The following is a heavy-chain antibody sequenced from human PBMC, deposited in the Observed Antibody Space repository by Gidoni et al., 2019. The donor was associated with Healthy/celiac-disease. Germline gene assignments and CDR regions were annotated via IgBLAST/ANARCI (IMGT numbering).Heavy chain of an antibody. J-gene: IGHJ5*02. CDR1: GYSISRGYY. D-gene: IGHD2-15*01. CDR3: AMTASDIVVVVADNWFDP. Sequence: QVQLQESGPGLVKPSETLSLTCAVSGYSISRGYYWGWIRQPPGKGLEWIGSIYHSGSTYYNPSLKSRVTISVDTSKNQFSLKLSSVTAADTAVYYCAMTASDIVVVVADNWFDPWGQGTLVTVSS. CDR2: IYHSGST. V-gene: IGHV4-38-2*01.